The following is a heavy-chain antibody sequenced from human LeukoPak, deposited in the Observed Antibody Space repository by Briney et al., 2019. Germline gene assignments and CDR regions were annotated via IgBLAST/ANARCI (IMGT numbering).Heavy chain of an antibody. V-gene: IGHV1-18*01. CDR2: ISAYNGNT. D-gene: IGHD3-3*01. J-gene: IGHJ4*02. Sequence: ASVKVSCKASGYTFTSYGISWVRQAPGQGLEWMGWISAYNGNTNYAQKLQGRVTMTTDTSTSTAYMELRSLRSDDTAVYYCARDPGYDFWSGYRYYFDYWGQGTLVTVSS. CDR1: GYTFTSYG. CDR3: ARDPGYDFWSGYRYYFDY.